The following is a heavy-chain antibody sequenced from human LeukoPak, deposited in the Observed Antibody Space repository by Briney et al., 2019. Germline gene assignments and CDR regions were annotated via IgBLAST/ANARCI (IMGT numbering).Heavy chain of an antibody. V-gene: IGHV3-64D*06. CDR2: ISSNGGST. D-gene: IGHD2-8*01. CDR1: GFTFSSYA. J-gene: IGHJ4*02. Sequence: GGSLRLSCPASGFTFSSYAMHWVRQAPGKGLEYVSAISSNGGSTYYADSVKGRFTISRDNSKNTLYLQMSSLRAEDTAVYYCVKETYTHYFDYWGQGTLVTVSS. CDR3: VKETYTHYFDY.